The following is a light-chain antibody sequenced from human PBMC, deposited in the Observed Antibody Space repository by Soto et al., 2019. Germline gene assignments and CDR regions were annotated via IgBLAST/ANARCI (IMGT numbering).Light chain of an antibody. Sequence: EVVLTQSPATLSLSPRARATLSCRASQSVGNFLAWYQQKPGQAPRLLIYDVSNRATGIPARFGGSGSGTDFTLIIRKLEPEDFAVYYCQHRANWPPSVTFGGGTRV. CDR3: QHRANWPPSVT. J-gene: IGKJ4*01. V-gene: IGKV3-11*01. CDR1: QSVGNF. CDR2: DVS.